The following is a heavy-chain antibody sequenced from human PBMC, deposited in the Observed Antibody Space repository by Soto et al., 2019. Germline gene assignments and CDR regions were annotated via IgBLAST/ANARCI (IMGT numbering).Heavy chain of an antibody. CDR1: GYTFTSYY. V-gene: IGHV1-46*01. D-gene: IGHD2-21*02. CDR3: ARATSTAVVTRGWWSDP. Sequence: ASVKVSCKASGYTFTSYYMHWVRQAPGQGLEWMGIINPSGGSTSYAQKFQGRVTMTRDTSTSTVYMELSSLRSEDTAVYYCARATSTAVVTRGWWSDPWGQGTLVTVSS. CDR2: INPSGGST. J-gene: IGHJ5*02.